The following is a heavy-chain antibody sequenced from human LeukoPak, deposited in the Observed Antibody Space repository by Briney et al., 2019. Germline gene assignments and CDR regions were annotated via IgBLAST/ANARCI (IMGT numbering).Heavy chain of an antibody. D-gene: IGHD3-22*01. Sequence: GASVKVSCKASGYTFTSYGISWVRQAPGQGLEWMGWISGYSGNTNYAQKLQGRVTTTTDTSTSTAYMELRSLRSDDTAVYYCARDRGSSRGGSGYYLDYWGQGTLVTVSS. V-gene: IGHV1-18*01. J-gene: IGHJ4*02. CDR2: ISGYSGNT. CDR1: GYTFTSYG. CDR3: ARDRGSSRGGSGYYLDY.